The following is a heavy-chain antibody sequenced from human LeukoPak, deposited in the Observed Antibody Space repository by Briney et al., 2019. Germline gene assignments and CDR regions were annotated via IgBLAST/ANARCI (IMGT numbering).Heavy chain of an antibody. D-gene: IGHD6-6*01. CDR3: ARRRTRPEAFDI. CDR2: VYYSGST. Sequence: SETLSLTCTVSGGSISGYYGAWIRQPPGKGLEWIAYVYYSGSTGYNPSLKSRVTISVDTSKNQFSLKLTSVTAADTAVYYCARRRTRPEAFDIWGQGTMVTVSS. J-gene: IGHJ3*02. CDR1: GGSISGYY. V-gene: IGHV4-59*01.